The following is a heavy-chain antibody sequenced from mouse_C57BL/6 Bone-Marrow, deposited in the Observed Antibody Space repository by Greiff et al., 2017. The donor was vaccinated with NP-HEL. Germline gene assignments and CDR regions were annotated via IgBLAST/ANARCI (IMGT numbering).Heavy chain of an antibody. CDR2: IYPGSGST. Sequence: VQLQQSGAELVKPGASVKMSCKASGYTFTSYWITWVKQRPGQGLEWIGDIYPGSGSTNYNEKFKSKATLTVDTSSSTAYMQLSSLTSEDSAVYYCARSTTVVATPYFDYWGQGTTLTVSS. D-gene: IGHD1-1*01. CDR1: GYTFTSYW. J-gene: IGHJ2*01. CDR3: ARSTTVVATPYFDY. V-gene: IGHV1-55*01.